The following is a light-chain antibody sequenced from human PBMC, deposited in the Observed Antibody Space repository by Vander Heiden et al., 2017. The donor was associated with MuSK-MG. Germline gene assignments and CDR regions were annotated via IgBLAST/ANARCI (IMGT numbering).Light chain of an antibody. CDR3: QQGYTKPLT. CDR2: AAT. V-gene: IGKV1-39*01. CDR1: QNIGNY. J-gene: IGKJ4*01. Sequence: DIQMTQSPSSLSASVGDRVTIICRATQNIGNYLNWYQQKVGKAPQLLIYAATRLQSGVPSRLSGSGSGTEFTLSISSLQREDFATYYCQQGYTKPLTFGGGTKVEIK.